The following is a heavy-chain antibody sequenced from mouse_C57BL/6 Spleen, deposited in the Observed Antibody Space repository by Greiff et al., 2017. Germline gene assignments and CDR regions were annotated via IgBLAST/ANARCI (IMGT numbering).Heavy chain of an antibody. D-gene: IGHD1-1*01. V-gene: IGHV1-9*01. CDR1: GYTFTGYW. CDR3: ANLYGSSYRFAY. J-gene: IGHJ3*01. CDR2: ILPGSGST. Sequence: QVQLKQSGAELMKPGASVKLSCKATGYTFTGYWIEWVKQRPGHGLEWIGEILPGSGSTNYNEKFKGKATFTADTSSNTAYMQLSSLTTEDSAIYYCANLYGSSYRFAYWGQGTLVTVSA.